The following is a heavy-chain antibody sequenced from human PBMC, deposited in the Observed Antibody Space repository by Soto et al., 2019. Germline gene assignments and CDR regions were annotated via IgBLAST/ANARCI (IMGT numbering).Heavy chain of an antibody. Sequence: SETLSLTCTVSGGSIISSSYYWGWIRQPPGKGLEWIGSIYYSGSTYYNASLKSRVTISVDTSKNQFSLKLSSVTAADTAVYYCARPPRPWGQGTLVTVSS. CDR1: GGSIISSSYY. CDR2: IYYSGST. CDR3: ARPPRP. J-gene: IGHJ5*02. V-gene: IGHV4-39*01.